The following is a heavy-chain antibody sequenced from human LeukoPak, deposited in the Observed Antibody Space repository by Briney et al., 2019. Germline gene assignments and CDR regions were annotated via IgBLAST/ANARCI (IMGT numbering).Heavy chain of an antibody. CDR1: GASITNYY. J-gene: IGHJ4*02. Sequence: SETLSLTCTVSGASITNYYWSWIRQPPGKGLEWIGYISHTGITNYNPSLESRVIISADTSRNQCSLKLTSMTAADTAVYYCARFRSAADHPDSWGQGTLVTVSS. V-gene: IGHV4-59*01. D-gene: IGHD1-14*01. CDR2: ISHTGIT. CDR3: ARFRSAADHPDS.